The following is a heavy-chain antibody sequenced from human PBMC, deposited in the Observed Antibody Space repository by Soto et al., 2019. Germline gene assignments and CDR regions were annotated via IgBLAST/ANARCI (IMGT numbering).Heavy chain of an antibody. Sequence: QVQLVQSGAEVKKPGASVKVSCKASGYTFTSYGISWVRQAPGQGLEWMGWISAYNGNTNYAQKLQGRVTMTTDTSRXXAXMXXRSLRSDETAVYYCAREGYCISTSCRHYDYYGMDVWGQGTTVTVSS. CDR2: ISAYNGNT. CDR3: AREGYCISTSCRHYDYYGMDV. J-gene: IGHJ6*02. CDR1: GYTFTSYG. V-gene: IGHV1-18*01. D-gene: IGHD2-2*01.